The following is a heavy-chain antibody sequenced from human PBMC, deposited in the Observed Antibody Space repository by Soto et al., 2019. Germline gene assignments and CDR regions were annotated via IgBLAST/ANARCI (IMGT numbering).Heavy chain of an antibody. D-gene: IGHD5-12*01. CDR1: GFTFSTYA. CDR2: ISYDGSNK. CDR3: ARDGYNPNTPFDY. V-gene: IGHV3-30-3*01. Sequence: QVQLVESGGGVVQPGRSLRLSCAASGFTFSTYAMHWVRQAPGKGLEWVAVISYDGSNKYYADSVKGRFTISRDNSKNTLYLQMNSLRPEDTAVYYCARDGYNPNTPFDYWGQGTLVTVSS. J-gene: IGHJ4*02.